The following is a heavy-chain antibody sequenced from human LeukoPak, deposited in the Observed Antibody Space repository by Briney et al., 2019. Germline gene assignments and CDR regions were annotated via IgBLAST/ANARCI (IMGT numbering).Heavy chain of an antibody. Sequence: PSETLSLTCTVSGGSISSYYWSWIRQPAGKGLEWIGRTYTSGSINYNPSLKSRVTMSVDTSKNQFSLKLSSVTAADTAVYYCASVIVVPAASYYYYYMDVWGKGTTVTVSS. CDR2: TYTSGSI. J-gene: IGHJ6*03. CDR3: ASVIVVPAASYYYYYMDV. V-gene: IGHV4-4*07. CDR1: GGSISSYY. D-gene: IGHD2-2*01.